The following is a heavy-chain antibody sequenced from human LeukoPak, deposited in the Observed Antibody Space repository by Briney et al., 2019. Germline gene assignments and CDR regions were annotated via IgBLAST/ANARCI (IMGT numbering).Heavy chain of an antibody. CDR1: GGSISSSSYY. CDR3: ASDRSGLSFCF. V-gene: IGHV4-39*01. J-gene: IGHJ4*02. Sequence: PSETLSLTCTASGGSISSSSYYWGWIRQPPGKGLEWIGSIYYSGSTCYNSSLKSRITISVDTSKNQFSLKLTSVTAADTAVYYCASDRSGLSFCFWGQGTLVTVSS. D-gene: IGHD3-22*01. CDR2: IYYSGST.